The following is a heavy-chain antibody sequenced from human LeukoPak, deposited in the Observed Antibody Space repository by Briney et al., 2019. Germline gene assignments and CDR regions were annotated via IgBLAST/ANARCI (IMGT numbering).Heavy chain of an antibody. D-gene: IGHD2/OR15-2a*01. J-gene: IGHJ4*02. CDR1: GFTFTSYA. Sequence: GGSLRVSCAASGFTFTSYAMSWVRQAPGKGLEWVSSINAATAKANYAETLQGRVTMSADSSTNTPYMEMNSLRSEDTAVYYCATTSPRYSTTWYYPADWWGQGTLVTVSS. CDR2: INAATAKA. CDR3: ATTSPRYSTTWYYPADW. V-gene: IGHV3-23*01.